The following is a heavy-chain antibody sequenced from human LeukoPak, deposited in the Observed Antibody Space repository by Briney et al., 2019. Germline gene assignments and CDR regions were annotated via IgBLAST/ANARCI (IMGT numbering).Heavy chain of an antibody. CDR1: GFTFSSYA. Sequence: GGSLRLSCSASGFTFSSYAMHWVRQAPGKGLEYVSAISSNGGSTYYADSVKGRFTISRDSSKNTLYLQMNSLRADDTAVYYCAKWGDYDVLTGYYVSDFWGQGTLVTVSS. CDR2: ISSNGGST. J-gene: IGHJ4*02. D-gene: IGHD3-9*01. V-gene: IGHV3-64*04. CDR3: AKWGDYDVLTGYYVSDF.